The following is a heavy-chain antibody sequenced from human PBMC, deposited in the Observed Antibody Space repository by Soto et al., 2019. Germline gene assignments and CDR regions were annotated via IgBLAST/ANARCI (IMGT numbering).Heavy chain of an antibody. CDR1: GYTFTVYY. V-gene: IGHV1-2*02. D-gene: IGHD3-10*01. J-gene: IGHJ4*02. CDR3: ARVARVLFGESFDY. Sequence: GASVKVSCKASGYTFTVYYMHWVRQAPGQGLEWMGWINPNSGGTNYAQKFQGRVTMTRDTSISTAYMELSRLRSDDTAVYYCARVARVLFGESFDYWGQGTLVTVSS. CDR2: INPNSGGT.